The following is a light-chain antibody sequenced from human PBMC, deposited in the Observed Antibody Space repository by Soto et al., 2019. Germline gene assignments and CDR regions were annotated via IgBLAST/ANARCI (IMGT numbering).Light chain of an antibody. CDR3: TSYTTTAAVI. V-gene: IGLV2-14*01. J-gene: IGLJ2*01. CDR2: EVN. Sequence: QSALTQPASVSGSPGQSITISCTGTSSDVGGYNFVSWYQHHPGKAPKLLIYEVNRRPSGVSHRFSGSKSGITASLTISGLQAEDEAHYYCTSYTTTAAVIFGGGTKLPS. CDR1: SSDVGGYNF.